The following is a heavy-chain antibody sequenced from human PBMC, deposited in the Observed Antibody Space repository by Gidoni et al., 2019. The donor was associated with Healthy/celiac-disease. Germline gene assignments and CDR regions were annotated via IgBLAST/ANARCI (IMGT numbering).Heavy chain of an antibody. D-gene: IGHD3-3*01. Sequence: GRIDPSDSYTNYSPSFQGHVTISADKSISTAYLQWSSLKASDTAMYYCARLWSGYSPHPSDYWGQGTLVTVSS. J-gene: IGHJ4*02. CDR2: IDPSDSYT. V-gene: IGHV5-10-1*01. CDR3: ARLWSGYSPHPSDY.